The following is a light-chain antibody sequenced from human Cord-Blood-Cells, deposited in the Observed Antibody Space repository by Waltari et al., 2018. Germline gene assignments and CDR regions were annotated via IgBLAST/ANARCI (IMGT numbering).Light chain of an antibody. CDR1: QSVLYSSNNKNY. V-gene: IGKV4-1*01. CDR2: WAS. J-gene: IGKJ5*01. CDR3: QQYYSTPIT. Sequence: DIVMTQSPDSLAVSLGERATINCKSSQSVLYSSNNKNYLAWYQQKPGQPPKLLIYWASAREPGVPARFSGSGSGTDFTLTISSLQAEDVAVYYCQQYYSTPITFGQGTRLEIK.